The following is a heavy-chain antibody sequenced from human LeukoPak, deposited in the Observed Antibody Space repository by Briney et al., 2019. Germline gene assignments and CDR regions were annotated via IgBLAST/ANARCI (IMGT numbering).Heavy chain of an antibody. CDR1: GFNFSSYG. J-gene: IGHJ3*02. CDR2: IWYDENNK. D-gene: IGHD6-13*01. Sequence: GGSLRLSCAASGFNFSSYGMHWVRQAPGKGLEWVAVIWYDENNKYYGDSVKGRFIISRDNSKNMLYLQMNSLRAEDTAVYYCATSSSSWYQEIWGQGTMVTVSS. V-gene: IGHV3-33*01. CDR3: ATSSSSWYQEI.